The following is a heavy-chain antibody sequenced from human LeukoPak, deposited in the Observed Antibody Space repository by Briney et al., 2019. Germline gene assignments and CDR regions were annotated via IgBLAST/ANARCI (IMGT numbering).Heavy chain of an antibody. D-gene: IGHD5-12*01. J-gene: IGHJ5*02. CDR3: VSQQVAPP. CDR2: IKEDGSIE. CDR1: GFTFSHYW. Sequence: GGSLRLSCVASGFTFSHYWMSWVRQAPGKGLEWVANIKEDGSIEDYVDSVKGRFTISRDNAKNSLYLEMNSLRVEDTAVYYCVSQQVAPPWGQGTLVIVSS. V-gene: IGHV3-7*01.